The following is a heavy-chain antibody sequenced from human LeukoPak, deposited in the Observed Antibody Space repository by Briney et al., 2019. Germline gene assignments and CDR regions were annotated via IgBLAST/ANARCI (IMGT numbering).Heavy chain of an antibody. Sequence: ASVKVSCKASVYTFTRYYMHWVRQAPGQGLEWMGWINPNRGGTNYGQKFQGRVTMARDTSISTAYMELSRLRSDDTAVYYCARKTESRYDFWSGLYYFDYWGQGTLVTVSS. CDR1: VYTFTRYY. V-gene: IGHV1-2*02. D-gene: IGHD3-3*01. CDR2: INPNRGGT. CDR3: ARKTESRYDFWSGLYYFDY. J-gene: IGHJ4*02.